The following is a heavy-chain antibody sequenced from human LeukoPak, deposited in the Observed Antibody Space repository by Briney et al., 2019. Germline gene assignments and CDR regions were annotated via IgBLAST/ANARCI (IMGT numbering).Heavy chain of an antibody. J-gene: IGHJ4*02. D-gene: IGHD2-15*01. CDR1: GFTFSSYW. V-gene: IGHV3-74*01. CDR2: INTDGSST. Sequence: PGGSLRLSCAVSGFTFSSYWMHWVRQVPGKGLVWVSRINTDGSSTTYADSVKGRFTISRDNARNTLYLQMNSLRAEDTAVYYCASACSGGSRYDFDYWGQGTLVTVSS. CDR3: ASACSGGSRYDFDY.